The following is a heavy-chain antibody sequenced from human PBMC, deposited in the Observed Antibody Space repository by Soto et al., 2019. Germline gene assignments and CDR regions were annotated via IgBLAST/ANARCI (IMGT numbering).Heavy chain of an antibody. CDR2: IWYDGSTK. D-gene: IGHD3-22*01. CDR3: AREHYYDSSGYYYKGDAFDI. CDR1: GFTFSSYG. Sequence: QVQLVESGGGVVQPGRSLRLSCAASGFTFSSYGMHWVRQAPGKGLEWVAVIWYDGSTKYYADSVKGRFTISRDNYKNSLYRQMNSLRAEHTAVYYCAREHYYDSSGYYYKGDAFDIWGQGTMVTVSS. V-gene: IGHV3-33*01. J-gene: IGHJ3*02.